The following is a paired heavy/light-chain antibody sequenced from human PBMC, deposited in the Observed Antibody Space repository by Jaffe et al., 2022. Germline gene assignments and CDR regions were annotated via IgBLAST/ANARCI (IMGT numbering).Heavy chain of an antibody. CDR3: ARGGSGSYYRYYLDY. V-gene: IGHV4-38-2*01. Sequence: QVQLQESGPGLMKPSETLSLTCAVSGSSISSGYFWGWIRQPPGKGLEWIGTIYHSGTTYYSPSLKSRVTLSVDTSKNQFSLKLSSVTAADTAVYYCARGGSGSYYRYYLDYWGQGTLVTVSS. CDR2: IYHSGTT. D-gene: IGHD3-10*01. CDR1: GSSISSGYF. J-gene: IGHJ4*02.
Light chain of an antibody. CDR2: EVS. CDR3: TSYAGSNNVV. CDR1: SSDVGGYNY. J-gene: IGLJ2*01. Sequence: QSALTQPPSASGSPGQSVTISCTGTSSDVGGYNYVSWYQQHPGKAPKLMIYEVSKRPSGVPDRFSGSKSGNTASLTVSGLQAEDEADYYCTSYAGSNNVVFGGGTRLTVL. V-gene: IGLV2-8*01.